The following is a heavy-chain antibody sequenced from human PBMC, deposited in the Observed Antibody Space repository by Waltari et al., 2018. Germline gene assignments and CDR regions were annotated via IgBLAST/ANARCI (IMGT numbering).Heavy chain of an antibody. CDR2: INQDVSEK. D-gene: IGHD6-13*01. CDR3: TRGGDDSSWYWRN. V-gene: IGHV3-7*01. J-gene: IGHJ4*02. CDR1: GFTFSNNW. Sequence: EVQLVESGGGLVQPGGSLRLSCAASGFTFSNNWMTGVRQAPGEGLGWVANINQDVSEKYAVESGKGRFTISRDNAKNSLYRQLNSLRADDTAVYYCTRGGDDSSWYWRNWGQGTLVTVSS.